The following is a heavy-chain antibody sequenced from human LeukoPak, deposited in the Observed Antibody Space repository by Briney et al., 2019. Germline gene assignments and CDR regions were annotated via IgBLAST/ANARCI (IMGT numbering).Heavy chain of an antibody. CDR2: ISGSGGST. Sequence: PGGSLRLSCAASGFTFSSYAMSWVRQAPGKGLEWVSAISGSGGSTYYADSVKGRFTISRDNSKNTLYLQMNSLIAEDTAVYYCAKDGIGYCTNGVCRYNWFDPWGQGTLVTVSS. CDR1: GFTFSSYA. CDR3: AKDGIGYCTNGVCRYNWFDP. V-gene: IGHV3-23*01. D-gene: IGHD2-8*01. J-gene: IGHJ5*02.